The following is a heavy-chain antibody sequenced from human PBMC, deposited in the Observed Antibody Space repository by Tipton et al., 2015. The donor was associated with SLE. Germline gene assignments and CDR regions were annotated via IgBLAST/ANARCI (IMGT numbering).Heavy chain of an antibody. V-gene: IGHV4-4*07. CDR3: ARLEVQEMGYYYYYMDV. CDR1: GDAITNSY. CDR2: LYTGVST. Sequence: TLSLTCTVSGDAITNSYCRCIRQPVGEGLEWIGSLYTGVSTPHNPSLQSRVTISADTSKNQFSLMLTSVTAADTAVYYCARLEVQEMGYYYYYMDVWGKGTTVTVSS. J-gene: IGHJ6*03. D-gene: IGHD5-24*01.